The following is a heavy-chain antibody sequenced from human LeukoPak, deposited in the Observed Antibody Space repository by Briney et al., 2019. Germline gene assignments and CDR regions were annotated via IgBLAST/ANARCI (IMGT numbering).Heavy chain of an antibody. CDR3: ARGGGTSRYAAIYH. CDR2: IIPVLGTP. V-gene: IGHV1-69*04. Sequence: SVKVSCKASGGTYSNFAFSWVRQAPGQGLEWIGRIIPVLGTPDYAEKCQGRVTITADKSTSTAYMEVNRLTSEDTAVYCCARGGGTSRYAAIYHWGQGTLLRVSS. D-gene: IGHD5-12*01. CDR1: GGTYSNFA. J-gene: IGHJ4*02.